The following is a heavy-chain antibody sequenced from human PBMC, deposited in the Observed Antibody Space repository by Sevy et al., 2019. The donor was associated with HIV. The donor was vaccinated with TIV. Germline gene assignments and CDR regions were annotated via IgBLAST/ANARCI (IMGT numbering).Heavy chain of an antibody. CDR2: IIGSGDNT. CDR3: AKGVSWLVVGGYFDY. D-gene: IGHD6-19*01. J-gene: IGHJ4*02. Sequence: GSLRLSCEASGFTFRSYAMSWVRQAPGKGLEWVSGIIGSGDNTYYADSVKGRFTVSRDNSKNTLYVQMNSLRAEDTAVYYCAKGVSWLVVGGYFDYWGQGTPVTVSS. V-gene: IGHV3-23*01. CDR1: GFTFRSYA.